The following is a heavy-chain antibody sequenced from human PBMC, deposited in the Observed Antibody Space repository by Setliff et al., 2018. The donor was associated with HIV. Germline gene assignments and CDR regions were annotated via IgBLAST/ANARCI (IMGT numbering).Heavy chain of an antibody. Sequence: ASVKVSCKASGYTFTSYAMNWVRQAPGQGLELMGWINTNTGNPTYAQGFTGRFVFSLDTSVNTAYLQISSLKTEDSAVYYCARGPPSQVDYWGQGTLVTVSS. CDR3: ARGPPSQVDY. V-gene: IGHV7-4-1*02. J-gene: IGHJ4*02. CDR2: INTNTGNP. CDR1: GYTFTSYA.